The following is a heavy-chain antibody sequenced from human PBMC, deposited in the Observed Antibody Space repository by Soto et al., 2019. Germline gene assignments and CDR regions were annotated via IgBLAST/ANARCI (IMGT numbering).Heavy chain of an antibody. CDR1: GGSISSYY. CDR3: ARRYGVAFDI. CDR2: IDDRGST. D-gene: IGHD3-10*01. J-gene: IGHJ3*02. Sequence: QVQLQESGPGLVKPSETLSLICTVSGGSISSYYWSWIRQPPGKGLEWNGYIDDRGSTNYNHSLRRRVTISVDTSKNQFSLKLSSVTAADTAVYYCARRYGVAFDIWGQGTMVTVSS. V-gene: IGHV4-59*08.